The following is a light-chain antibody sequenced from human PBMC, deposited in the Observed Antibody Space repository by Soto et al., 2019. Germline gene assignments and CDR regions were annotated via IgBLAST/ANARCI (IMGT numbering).Light chain of an antibody. J-gene: IGKJ1*01. CDR3: QQYTSYWWT. CDR2: KAS. CDR1: QSISSW. V-gene: IGKV1-5*03. Sequence: DIQMTQSPSTLSASLGDRVTITCRASQSISSWLAWYQHKPGKAPKHLIYKASSLEIGVPSRFRGSESGKEFTLTISSLQPDDFATYYCQQYTSYWWTFGQGTKVEIK.